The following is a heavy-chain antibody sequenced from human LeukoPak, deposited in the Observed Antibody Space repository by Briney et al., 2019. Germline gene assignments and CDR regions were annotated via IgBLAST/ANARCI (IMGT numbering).Heavy chain of an antibody. J-gene: IGHJ4*02. CDR3: ARGIAALPED. CDR2: IIRIFGTA. Sequence: SVKVSCKASGGTFSSYAISWVRPAPGQGLEWMGGIIRIFGTANYAQKFQGRVTITTDESTSTAYMELSSLRSEDTAVYYCARGIAALPEDWGQGTLVTVSS. CDR1: GGTFSSYA. V-gene: IGHV1-69*05. D-gene: IGHD6-6*01.